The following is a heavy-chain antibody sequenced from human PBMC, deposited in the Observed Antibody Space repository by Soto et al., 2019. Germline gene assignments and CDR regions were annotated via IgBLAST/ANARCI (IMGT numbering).Heavy chain of an antibody. CDR3: ASDVAMGRLERSFDY. CDR2: INHSGST. D-gene: IGHD3-3*01. Sequence: SETLSLTCAVYGGSFGGYYWRWIRQPPGKGLEWIGEINHSGSTNYNPSLKSRVTISVDTSKNQFSLKLSSVTAADTAVYYCASDVAMGRLERSFDYCGPGTLVTVSS. V-gene: IGHV4-34*01. CDR1: GGSFGGYY. J-gene: IGHJ4*02.